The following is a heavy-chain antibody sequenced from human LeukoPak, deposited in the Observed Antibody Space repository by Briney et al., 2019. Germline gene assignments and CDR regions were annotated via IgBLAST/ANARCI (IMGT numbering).Heavy chain of an antibody. D-gene: IGHD3-22*01. V-gene: IGHV4-34*01. CDR1: GGFFSGYY. J-gene: IGHJ4*02. CDR2: INHSGST. CDR3: ARASDSSGYWSRPFDY. Sequence: SETLSLTCAVYGGFFSGYYWSWIRQPPGKGLEWIGEINHSGSTNYNPSLKSRVTISVDTSKNQFSLKLSSVTAADTAVYYCARASDSSGYWSRPFDYWGQGTLVTVSS.